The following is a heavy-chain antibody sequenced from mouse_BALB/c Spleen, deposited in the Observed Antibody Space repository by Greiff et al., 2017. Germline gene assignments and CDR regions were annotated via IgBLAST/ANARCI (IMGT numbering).Heavy chain of an antibody. V-gene: IGHV5-6-5*01. Sequence: DVQLVESGGGLVKPGGSLKLSCAASGFTFSSYAMSWVRQTPEKRLEWVASISSGGSTYYPDSVKGRFTISRDNARNILYLQMSSLRSEDTAMYYCARRYGSSYEAWFAYWGQGTLVTVSA. D-gene: IGHD1-1*01. CDR2: ISSGGST. CDR1: GFTFSSYA. CDR3: ARRYGSSYEAWFAY. J-gene: IGHJ3*01.